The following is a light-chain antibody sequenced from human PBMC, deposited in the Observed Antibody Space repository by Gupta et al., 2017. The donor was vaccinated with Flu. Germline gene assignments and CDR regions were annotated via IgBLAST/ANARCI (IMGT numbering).Light chain of an antibody. Sequence: QSALTQPASVSGSPGQPITISCTGTSSDVGSYNRVSWYQQPPGTAPKLIISEVTNRPSGVPDRFSGSRSGNTASLTISGLQAEDEADYYCSSFTNSNTWVFGGGTKVTVL. CDR1: SSDVGSYNR. CDR2: EVT. V-gene: IGLV2-18*02. J-gene: IGLJ3*02. CDR3: SSFTNSNTWV.